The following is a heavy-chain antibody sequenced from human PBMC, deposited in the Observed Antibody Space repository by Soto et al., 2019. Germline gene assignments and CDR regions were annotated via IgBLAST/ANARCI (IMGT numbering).Heavy chain of an antibody. D-gene: IGHD6-13*01. CDR3: AREYSTSWLDY. J-gene: IGHJ4*02. Sequence: GASVKVSCKASGYTFTGYYMHWVRQAPGQGLEWMGWINPNSGGTNYAQKSQGRVTMTRDTSITSAYMGLSRLRSDDTAVYYCAREYSTSWLDYWGQGTLVTVSS. CDR1: GYTFTGYY. V-gene: IGHV1-2*02. CDR2: INPNSGGT.